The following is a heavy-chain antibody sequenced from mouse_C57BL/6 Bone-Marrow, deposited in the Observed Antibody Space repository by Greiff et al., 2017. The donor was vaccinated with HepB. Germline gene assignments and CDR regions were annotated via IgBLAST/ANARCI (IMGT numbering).Heavy chain of an antibody. CDR3: ASYYGNYLGWFAD. Sequence: EVQLQQSGPELVKPGASVKISCKASGYTFTDYYMNWVKQSHGKSLEWIGDINPNNGGTSYNQKFKGKATLTVDKSSSTAYMELRSLTSEDSAVYYCASYYGNYLGWFADWGQGTLVTVSA. CDR2: INPNNGGT. CDR1: GYTFTDYY. D-gene: IGHD2-10*01. J-gene: IGHJ3*01. V-gene: IGHV1-26*01.